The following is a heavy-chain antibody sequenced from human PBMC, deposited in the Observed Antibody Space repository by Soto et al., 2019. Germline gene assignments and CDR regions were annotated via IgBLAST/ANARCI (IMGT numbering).Heavy chain of an antibody. D-gene: IGHD6-19*01. J-gene: IGHJ4*02. V-gene: IGHV1-3*01. CDR1: GYTFTSYA. CDR3: ARVLYSRGWYWDY. Sequence: QVQLVQSGAEVKKPGASVKVSCKASGYTFTSYAMHWVRQAPGQRREWMGWINGGNGNTKYSQNFQGRVTITRDTSASTAYMELSSLRSEDTAEYYCARVLYSRGWYWDYCGQGTLVTVSS. CDR2: INGGNGNT.